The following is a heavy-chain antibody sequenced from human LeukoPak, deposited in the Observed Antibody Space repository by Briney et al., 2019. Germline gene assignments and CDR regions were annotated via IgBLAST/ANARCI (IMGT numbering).Heavy chain of an antibody. CDR1: GFTFSTYT. CDR3: AGERGVGEFY. CDR2: ISSSSSSI. J-gene: IGHJ4*02. V-gene: IGHV3-21*01. D-gene: IGHD3-10*01. Sequence: PGGSLRLSCAASGFTFSTYTMNWVRQAPGKGLEWVSSISSSSSSIYYADSVKGRFSISRDNAKNSLYLQTNSLSAEDTAVYYCAGERGVGEFYWGQGTLVTVSS.